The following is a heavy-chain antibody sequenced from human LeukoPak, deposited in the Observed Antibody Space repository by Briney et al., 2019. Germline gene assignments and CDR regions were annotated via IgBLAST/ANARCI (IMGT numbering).Heavy chain of an antibody. CDR2: ISGSGGST. D-gene: IGHD3-9*01. CDR3: AKLHYDILTGYFGLFDY. CDR1: GFTFSSYG. V-gene: IGHV3-23*01. J-gene: IGHJ4*02. Sequence: GGSLRLSCAASGFTFSSYGMSWVRQAPGKGLEWVSAISGSGGSTYYADSVKGRFTISRDNSKNTLYLQTNSLRAEDTAVYYCAKLHYDILTGYFGLFDYWGQGTLVTVSS.